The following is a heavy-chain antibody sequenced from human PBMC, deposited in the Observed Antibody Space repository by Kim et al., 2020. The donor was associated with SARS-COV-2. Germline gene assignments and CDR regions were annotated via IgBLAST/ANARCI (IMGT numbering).Heavy chain of an antibody. Sequence: GGSLRLSCAASGFSFTSYGMNWVRQSPGNGLEWVSLITTSGMSAYYGDFAKGRFTISRDNSRNTLFLQMNSLRAEDTAIYYCAKSFASGSHTHWFDSWGQGTLVTVSS. D-gene: IGHD3-10*01. V-gene: IGHV3-23*01. CDR1: GFSFTSYG. J-gene: IGHJ5*01. CDR3: AKSFASGSHTHWFDS. CDR2: ITTSGMSA.